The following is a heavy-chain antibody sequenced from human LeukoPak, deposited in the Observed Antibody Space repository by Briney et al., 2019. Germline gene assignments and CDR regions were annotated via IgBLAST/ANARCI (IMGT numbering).Heavy chain of an antibody. CDR3: ARGDDGSSTSCYLYMDV. D-gene: IGHD2-2*01. Sequence: GASVKVSCKASGYNLTSYDINWVRQATGQGLEWMGWMNPNSGNTGYAQKFQGRVTMTRNTSISTAYMELSSLRSEDTAVYYCARGDDGSSTSCYLYMDVWAKGTTVTVSS. J-gene: IGHJ6*03. V-gene: IGHV1-8*01. CDR2: MNPNSGNT. CDR1: GYNLTSYD.